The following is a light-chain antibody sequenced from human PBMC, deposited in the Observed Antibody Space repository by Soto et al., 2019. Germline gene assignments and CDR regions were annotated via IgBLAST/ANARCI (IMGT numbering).Light chain of an antibody. Sequence: EIVMTQSPATLSVSPGERSTLSCRASQSVSSNLAWYQQKPGQAPSRLLVYGASTRATDIPARFSGGGSGTEFTLTISSLQSEDFAVYYCQQYNDWPWTFGQGTNVEIK. J-gene: IGKJ1*01. CDR3: QQYNDWPWT. V-gene: IGKV3-15*01. CDR2: GAS. CDR1: QSVSSN.